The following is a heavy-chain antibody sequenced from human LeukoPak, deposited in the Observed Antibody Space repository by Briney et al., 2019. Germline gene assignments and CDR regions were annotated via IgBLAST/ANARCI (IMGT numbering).Heavy chain of an antibody. V-gene: IGHV3-21*06. J-gene: IGHJ4*02. D-gene: IGHD2-2*01. CDR3: ARFFVSLVPGPTGLLNDY. CDR1: GFTFSSYS. CDR2: ISSSSSYI. Sequence: GGSLRLSCAASGFTFSSYSMNWVRQAPGKGLEWVSSISSSSSYIYYADSVKGRFTVSRDNAKNSLHLQMNSLRAEDTAVYYCARFFVSLVPGPTGLLNDYWGQGTLVTVSS.